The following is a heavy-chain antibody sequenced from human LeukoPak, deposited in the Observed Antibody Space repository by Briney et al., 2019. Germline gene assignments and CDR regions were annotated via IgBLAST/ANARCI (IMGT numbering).Heavy chain of an antibody. D-gene: IGHD3-10*01. J-gene: IGHJ4*02. V-gene: IGHV3-30*18. CDR1: GFTFSSYG. Sequence: GGSLRLSCAASGFTFSSYGMHWVRQAPGKGLEWVAVISYDVSNKYYADSVKGRFTISRDNSKNTLYLQMNSLRAEDTAVYYCAKDHDFGELLYYFDYWGQGTLVTVSS. CDR2: ISYDVSNK. CDR3: AKDHDFGELLYYFDY.